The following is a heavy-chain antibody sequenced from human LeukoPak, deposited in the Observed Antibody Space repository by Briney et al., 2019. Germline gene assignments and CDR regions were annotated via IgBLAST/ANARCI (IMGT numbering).Heavy chain of an antibody. CDR3: ARAPDYGDYGRNGFDP. Sequence: PSETLSLTCTVSGGSISSYYWSWIRQPAGKGLEWIGRIYTSGSTNYNPSLKSRVTMSVDTSKNQFSLKLSSVTAADTAVYYCARAPDYGDYGRNGFDPWGQGTLVTVSS. V-gene: IGHV4-4*07. CDR2: IYTSGST. J-gene: IGHJ5*02. D-gene: IGHD4-17*01. CDR1: GGSISSYY.